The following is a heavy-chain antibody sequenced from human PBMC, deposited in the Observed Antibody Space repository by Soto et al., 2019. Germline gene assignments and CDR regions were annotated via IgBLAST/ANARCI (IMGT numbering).Heavy chain of an antibody. D-gene: IGHD4-17*01. V-gene: IGHV1-58*01. CDR1: GFTFTSSA. Sequence: SVKVSCKASGFTFTSSAVQWVRQARGQRLEWIGWIVVGSGNTNYAQKFQERVTITRDMSTSTAYMELSSLRSEDTAVYYCARLRDYYYGMDVWGQGTTVTVSS. CDR2: IVVGSGNT. CDR3: ARLRDYYYGMDV. J-gene: IGHJ6*02.